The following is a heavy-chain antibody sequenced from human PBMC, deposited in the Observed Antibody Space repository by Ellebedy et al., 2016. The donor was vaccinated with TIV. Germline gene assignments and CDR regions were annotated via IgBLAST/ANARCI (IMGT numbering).Heavy chain of an antibody. CDR2: FYPEDGEK. D-gene: IGHD4/OR15-4a*01. Sequence: AASVKVSCKVSGYIFNKLSMHWVRQAPGKGLEWMGSFYPEDGEKFYAQKFQGRVTLTEDTSTDTAYLELSSLRSEDTAVYYCVTERLSRADYWGQGTLIAVSS. CDR1: GYIFNKLS. CDR3: VTERLSRADY. J-gene: IGHJ4*02. V-gene: IGHV1-24*01.